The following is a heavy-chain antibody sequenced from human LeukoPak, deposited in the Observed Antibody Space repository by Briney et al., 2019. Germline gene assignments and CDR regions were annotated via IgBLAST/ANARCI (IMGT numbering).Heavy chain of an antibody. Sequence: GGSLRLSCAASGFTFSNSAMSWVRQAPGKGLEWVSSISRSSDYTYYADSVKGRFTISRDNAKNSLYLQMNSLRAEDTAVYYCAVAGLSYWYFDLWGRGTLVTVSS. D-gene: IGHD6-19*01. V-gene: IGHV3-21*01. CDR3: AVAGLSYWYFDL. CDR1: GFTFSNSA. J-gene: IGHJ2*01. CDR2: ISRSSDYT.